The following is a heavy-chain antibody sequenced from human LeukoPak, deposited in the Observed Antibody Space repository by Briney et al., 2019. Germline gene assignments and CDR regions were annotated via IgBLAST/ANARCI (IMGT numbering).Heavy chain of an antibody. CDR1: GFTFSSYG. V-gene: IGHV3-33*01. CDR3: ARDRGDKLWFFDWYFDL. J-gene: IGHJ2*01. D-gene: IGHD5-18*01. CDR2: IWYDGSNK. Sequence: PGGSLRLSCAASGFTFSSYGMHWVRQAPGKGLEWVAVIWYDGSNKYYADSVKGRFTISRDNSKNTLYLQMNSLRAEDTAVYYCARDRGDKLWFFDWYFDLWDRGTLVTVSS.